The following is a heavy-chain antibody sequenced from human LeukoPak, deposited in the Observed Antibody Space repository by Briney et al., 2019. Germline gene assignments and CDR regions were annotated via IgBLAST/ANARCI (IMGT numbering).Heavy chain of an antibody. CDR2: ISSSGSDI. CDR3: ARDFRGTYSFDY. J-gene: IGHJ4*02. Sequence: GSLRLSYAASGFTFSTYSMNWVRQAPGKGLEWVSSISSSGSDIYDADSLKGRFTVSRDNAKNSLYLQMNSLRAEDTAVYYCARDFRGTYSFDYWGQGTLVTVSS. CDR1: GFTFSTYS. V-gene: IGHV3-21*01. D-gene: IGHD1-26*01.